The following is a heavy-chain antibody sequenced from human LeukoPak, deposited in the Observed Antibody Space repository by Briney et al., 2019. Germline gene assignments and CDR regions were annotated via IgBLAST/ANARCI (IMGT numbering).Heavy chain of an antibody. CDR3: TRDGDMVRGAGGGDYYYYYYMDV. CDR2: IRSKAYGGTT. J-gene: IGHJ6*03. CDR1: GFTFGDYA. V-gene: IGHV3-49*03. Sequence: PGGSLRLSCTASGFTFGDYAMSWFRQAPGKGLEWVGFIRSKAYGGTTEYAASVKGRFAFSRDDSKSIAYLQMNSLKTEDTAVYYCTRDGDMVRGAGGGDYYYYYYMDVWGKGTTVTVSS. D-gene: IGHD3-10*01.